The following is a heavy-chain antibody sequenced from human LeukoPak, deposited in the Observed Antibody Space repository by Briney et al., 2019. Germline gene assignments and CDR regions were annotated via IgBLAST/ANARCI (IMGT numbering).Heavy chain of an antibody. V-gene: IGHV3-30*02. CDR1: GFTFSNFG. CDR3: AKGLDDISGHPDDDC. D-gene: IGHD3-22*01. Sequence: GGSLRLSCAASGFTFSNFGMHWVRQAPGKGLEWVAFIRYDGINKYYADSMKGRFTISRDNSKNTLYLQMNGLRNEDTAVYYCAKGLDDISGHPDDDCWGQGTLVTVSS. J-gene: IGHJ4*02. CDR2: IRYDGINK.